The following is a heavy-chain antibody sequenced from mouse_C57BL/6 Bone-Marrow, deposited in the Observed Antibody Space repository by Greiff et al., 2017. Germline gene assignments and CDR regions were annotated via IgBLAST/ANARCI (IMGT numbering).Heavy chain of an antibody. D-gene: IGHD1-1*01. CDR1: GYTFTSYW. CDR2: IYPGSGST. V-gene: IGHV1-55*01. J-gene: IGHJ2*01. CDR3: ARVPYYGSSYFDY. Sequence: VQLQQSGAELVKPGASVKMSCKASGYTFTSYWITWVKQRPGQGLEWIGDIYPGSGSTNYNEKFKSKATLTVDTSSSTAYMQLSSLTSEDSAVYYCARVPYYGSSYFDYWGQGTTLTVAS.